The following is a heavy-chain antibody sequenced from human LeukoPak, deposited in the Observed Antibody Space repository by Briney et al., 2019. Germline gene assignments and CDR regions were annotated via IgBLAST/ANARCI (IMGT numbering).Heavy chain of an antibody. CDR1: GGSISSGDYY. Sequence: PSEALSLTCTVSGGSISSGDYYWSWIRQPPGKGLEWIGYIYYSGSTYYNPSLKSRVTISVDTSKNQFSLKLSSVTAADTAVYYCAREDYYDSSEGAFDIWGQGTMVTVSS. V-gene: IGHV4-30-4*01. J-gene: IGHJ3*02. CDR3: AREDYYDSSEGAFDI. CDR2: IYYSGST. D-gene: IGHD3-22*01.